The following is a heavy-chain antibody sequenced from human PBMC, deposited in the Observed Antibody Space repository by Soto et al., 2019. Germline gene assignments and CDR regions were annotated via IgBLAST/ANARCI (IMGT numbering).Heavy chain of an antibody. CDR1: GYSFTSDW. CDR3: VRSGTSSGRFSDY. CDR2: IYPGDSDI. V-gene: IGHV5-51*01. J-gene: IGHJ4*02. Sequence: GESLKISCKGSGYSFTSDWIGWVRQMPGKGLEWIGIIYPGDSDIRYSPSFQGKVTISADKSITTAYLQWSSLKAADTAMYYCVRSGTSSGRFSDYWGQGTLVTVSS. D-gene: IGHD2-15*01.